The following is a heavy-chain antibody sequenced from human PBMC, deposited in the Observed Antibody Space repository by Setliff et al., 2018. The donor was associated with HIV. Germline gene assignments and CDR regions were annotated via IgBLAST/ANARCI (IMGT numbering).Heavy chain of an antibody. CDR1: RFTLSSYW. V-gene: IGHV3-7*01. J-gene: IGHJ4*02. CDR3: ARDPRPKFWSGNSPFDY. D-gene: IGHD3-3*01. CDR2: IKEDGSEK. Sequence: GGSRLSCAASRFTLSSYWMSWVRQAPGKGLEWVANIKEDGSEKYYVDSVKGRFTISRDNAKNSLYLQMNSLRAEDTAVYYCARDPRPKFWSGNSPFDYWGQGTLVTVSS.